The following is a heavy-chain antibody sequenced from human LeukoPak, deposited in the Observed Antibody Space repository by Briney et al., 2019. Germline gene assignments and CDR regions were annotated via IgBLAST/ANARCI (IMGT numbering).Heavy chain of an antibody. V-gene: IGHV3-74*01. CDR3: ARQPRGDTTMVPGSY. J-gene: IGHJ4*02. D-gene: IGHD5-18*01. CDR2: IKSDGSST. CDR1: GFTSSSYW. Sequence: GGSLRLSCAASGFTSSSYWMHWVRQVPGKGLVWVSRIKSDGSSTSYADSVKGRFTISRDNAKNTLYLQMNSLRAEDTAVYYCARQPRGDTTMVPGSYWGQGTLVTVSS.